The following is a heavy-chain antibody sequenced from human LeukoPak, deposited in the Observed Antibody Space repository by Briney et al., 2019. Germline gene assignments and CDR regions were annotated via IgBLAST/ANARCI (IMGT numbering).Heavy chain of an antibody. J-gene: IGHJ4*02. CDR3: ARVGYSGWNLEY. CDR2: INQAGSVQ. CDR1: GFTFRSYW. D-gene: IGHD5-12*01. V-gene: IGHV3-7*01. Sequence: QTGGSLRLSCAASGFTFRSYWMSWVRQAPGKGLEWVANINQAGSVQYYVDSVKGRFTISRDDAKNSLYVQMNSLRDEDTAVYCCARVGYSGWNLEYWGQGTLVTVSS.